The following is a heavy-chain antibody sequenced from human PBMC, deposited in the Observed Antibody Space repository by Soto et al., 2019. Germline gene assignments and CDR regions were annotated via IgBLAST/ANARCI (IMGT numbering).Heavy chain of an antibody. V-gene: IGHV1-18*01. CDR2: ISGYNGNT. J-gene: IGHJ6*02. CDR1: DHTFTYYG. Sequence: QVQLVQSGGEVKKPGASVKVSCNCSDHTFTYYGINWVRRAPGQGLEWMGWISGYNGNTKYAQKFLDRVTMSADTSTSTAFMEMRSLPSDDTAVYFCAATGGHYFGLDVWGQGTTVTVSS. D-gene: IGHD2-8*02. CDR3: AATGGHYFGLDV.